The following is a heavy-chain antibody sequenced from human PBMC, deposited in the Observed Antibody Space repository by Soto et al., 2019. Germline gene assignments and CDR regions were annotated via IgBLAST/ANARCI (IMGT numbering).Heavy chain of an antibody. J-gene: IGHJ6*02. CDR3: ARLRAAAGFYYYYYGMDV. CDR1: GGSFGGYY. D-gene: IGHD6-13*01. Sequence: SETLSLTCAVYGGSFGGYYWSWIRQPPGKGLEWIGEINHSGSTNYNPSLKSRVTISVDTSKNQFSLKLSSVTAADTAVYYCARLRAAAGFYYYYYGMDVWGQGTTVTV. V-gene: IGHV4-34*01. CDR2: INHSGST.